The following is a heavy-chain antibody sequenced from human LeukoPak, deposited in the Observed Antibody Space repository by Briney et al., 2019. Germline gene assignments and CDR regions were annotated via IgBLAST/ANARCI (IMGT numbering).Heavy chain of an antibody. CDR1: GYTFTSYD. CDR3: ARVSAPYSSPDDPSYGFNFDY. CDR2: MNPNSGNT. D-gene: IGHD6-13*01. Sequence: ASVKVSCKASGYTFTSYDINWVRQATGQGLEWMGWMNPNSGNTGYAQKFQGRVTMTRNTSISTAYMELSRLRSDDTAVYYCARVSAPYSSPDDPSYGFNFDYWGQGTLVTVSS. J-gene: IGHJ4*02. V-gene: IGHV1-8*02.